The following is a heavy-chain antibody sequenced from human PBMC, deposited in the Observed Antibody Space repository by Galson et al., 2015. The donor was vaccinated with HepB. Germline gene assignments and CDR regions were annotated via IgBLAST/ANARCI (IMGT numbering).Heavy chain of an antibody. J-gene: IGHJ4*02. CDR2: ISNSGGGT. V-gene: IGHV3-23*01. Sequence: MSWVRQAPGKGLEWVSGISNSGGGTYYADSVKGRFTISRDNSKNTLYLQMNSLRAEDTAVYYCAKEGWYVDYWGQGTLVTVSS. CDR3: AKEGWYVDY. D-gene: IGHD6-19*01.